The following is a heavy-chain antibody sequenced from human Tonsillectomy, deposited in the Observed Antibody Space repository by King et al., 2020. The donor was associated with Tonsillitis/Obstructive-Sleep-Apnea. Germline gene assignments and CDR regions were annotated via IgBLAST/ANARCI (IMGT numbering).Heavy chain of an antibody. V-gene: IGHV3-74*01. D-gene: IGHD2-15*01. J-gene: IGHJ3*02. CDR2: ISSDGSST. CDR3: ARVRCSGASCPLDAFDI. CDR1: GFTFSSYW. Sequence: VQLVESGGGLVQPGGSLRLSCAASGFTFSSYWMHWVRQAPGKGLVWVSRISSDGSSTNYADSVKGRFTISRDNAKNTLHLQMNSLRAEDTAVYYCARVRCSGASCPLDAFDIRGQGTMVTVSS.